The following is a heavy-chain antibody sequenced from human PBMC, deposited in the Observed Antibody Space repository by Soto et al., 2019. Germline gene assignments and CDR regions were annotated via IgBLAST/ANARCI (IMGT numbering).Heavy chain of an antibody. CDR3: AREVIVVTSSYDGMDV. Sequence: QVQLVESGGGVVQPGRSLRLSCAASGFTFSSYAMHWVRQAPGKGLEWVAVISYDGSNKYYADSVKGRFTISRNNSKNTLYLHMNILGAEDTAVYYCAREVIVVTSSYDGMDVWGQGTTVTVSS. V-gene: IGHV3-30-3*01. J-gene: IGHJ6*02. CDR1: GFTFSSYA. CDR2: ISYDGSNK. D-gene: IGHD5-12*01.